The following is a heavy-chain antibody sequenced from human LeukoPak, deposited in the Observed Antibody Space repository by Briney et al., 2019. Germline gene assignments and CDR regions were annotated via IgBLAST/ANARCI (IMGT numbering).Heavy chain of an antibody. J-gene: IGHJ4*02. V-gene: IGHV3-66*01. CDR1: GFNLSRNY. CDR3: ARAPRYSSLGY. CDR2: IYSGGST. Sequence: GGSLRLSCAGSGFNLSRNYMSWVRQAPGKGLEWVSVIYSGGSTYYADSVKGRFTISRDNSKNTLNLQMNSLRAEDTAVYYCARAPRYSSLGYWGQGTLVTVSS. D-gene: IGHD6-13*01.